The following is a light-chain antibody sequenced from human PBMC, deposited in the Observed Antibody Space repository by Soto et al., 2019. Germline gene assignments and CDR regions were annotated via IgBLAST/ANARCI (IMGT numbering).Light chain of an antibody. Sequence: EIDLTQSPGTLSLSPGQRATLSCRASQSISSSYLAWYQHTRGQPPRLLICGASNRASGIPGRFSGRWAGAYFLTISSRQADEDAVDYYQQHRSWSRTFGGGTKVDIK. CDR2: GAS. CDR3: QQHRSWSRT. CDR1: QSISSSY. V-gene: IGKV3-20*01. J-gene: IGKJ4*02.